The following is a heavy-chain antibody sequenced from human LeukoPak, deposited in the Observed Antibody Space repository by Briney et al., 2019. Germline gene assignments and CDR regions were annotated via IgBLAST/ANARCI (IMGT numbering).Heavy chain of an antibody. Sequence: PSETLSLTCTVSGGSISSGDYYWSWIRQPPGKGLEWIGYIYYSGSTNYNPSLKSRVTIPVDMSKNQFSLKLSSVTAADTAVYYCARQSGNGYSGYDFQAFDIWGQGTMVTVSS. CDR3: ARQSGNGYSGYDFQAFDI. CDR1: GGSISSGDYY. D-gene: IGHD5-12*01. J-gene: IGHJ3*02. CDR2: IYYSGST. V-gene: IGHV4-61*08.